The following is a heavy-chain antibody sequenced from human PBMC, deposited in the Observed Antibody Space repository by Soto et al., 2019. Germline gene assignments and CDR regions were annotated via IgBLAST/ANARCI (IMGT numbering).Heavy chain of an antibody. D-gene: IGHD6-13*01. CDR3: ARERGSSWYYFDY. CDR2: ISYDGSNK. CDR1: GFTFSSYA. Sequence: PGGSLRLSCAASGFTFSSYAMHWVRQAPGKGLEWVAVISYDGSNKYYADSVKGRFTISRDNSKNTLYLQMNSLRAEDTAVYYCARERGSSWYYFDYWGQGTLVTVS. V-gene: IGHV3-30-3*01. J-gene: IGHJ4*02.